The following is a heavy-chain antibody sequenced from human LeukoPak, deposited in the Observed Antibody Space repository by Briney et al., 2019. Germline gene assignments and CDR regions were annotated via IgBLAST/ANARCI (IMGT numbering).Heavy chain of an antibody. CDR2: ISSSSSYI. V-gene: IGHV3-21*01. J-gene: IGHJ6*02. D-gene: IGHD3-10*01. Sequence: GGSLRLSCAASGFTFSSYSMTWVRQAPGKGLEWVSPISSSSSYIYYADSVKGRFTISRDNAKNSLYLQMNSLRDEDTAVYYCARENPPGYYYGMDVWGQGTTVTVSS. CDR3: ARENPPGYYYGMDV. CDR1: GFTFSSYS.